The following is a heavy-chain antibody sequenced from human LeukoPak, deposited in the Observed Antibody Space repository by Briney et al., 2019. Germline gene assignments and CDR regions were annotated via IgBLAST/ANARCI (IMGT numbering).Heavy chain of an antibody. V-gene: IGHV4-59*01. CDR3: ARGGILDAFDI. J-gene: IGHJ3*02. Sequence: SETLSLTCTVSGGSISSYYWSWIRQPPGKGLEWIGYIYYSGSTNYNPSLKSRVTISVDMSKNQFSLKLSSVTAADTAVYYCARGGILDAFDIWGQGTMVTVSS. CDR1: GGSISSYY. CDR2: IYYSGST. D-gene: IGHD3-16*01.